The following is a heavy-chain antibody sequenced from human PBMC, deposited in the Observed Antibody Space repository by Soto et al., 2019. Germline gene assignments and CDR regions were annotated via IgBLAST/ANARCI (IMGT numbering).Heavy chain of an antibody. CDR1: GFTVSSNF. J-gene: IGHJ3*02. CDR3: AKALYGGNSPDAFDI. Sequence: GGSLRLSCAASGFTVSSNFMSWVRQAPGKGLEWVSIIYSDGSTYYADSVKGRFTISRDNSKNTLYLQMNSLRAEDTAVYYCAKALYGGNSPDAFDIWGQGTMVTVSS. D-gene: IGHD4-17*01. V-gene: IGHV3-66*01. CDR2: IYSDGST.